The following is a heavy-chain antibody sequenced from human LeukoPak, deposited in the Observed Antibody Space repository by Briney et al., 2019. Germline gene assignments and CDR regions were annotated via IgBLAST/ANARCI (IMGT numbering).Heavy chain of an antibody. CDR3: ARGQARLSWFDP. CDR1: GGSISTSNYY. V-gene: IGHV4-39*07. J-gene: IGHJ5*02. CDR2: IFYSGST. D-gene: IGHD6-19*01. Sequence: SETLSLTCTVSGGSISTSNYYWGWIRQPPGKGLEWIGNIFYSGSTYYSPSLKSRVTISVDTSKNQFSLKLSSVTAADTAVYYCARGQARLSWFDPWGQGTLVTVSS.